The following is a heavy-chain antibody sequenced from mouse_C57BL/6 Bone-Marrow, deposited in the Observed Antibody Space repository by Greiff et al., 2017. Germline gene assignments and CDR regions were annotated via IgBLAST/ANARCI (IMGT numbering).Heavy chain of an antibody. CDR2: IYPRGGNT. Sequence: VQLQQSGAELVRPGASVKLSCKASGYTFTSYGISWVKQRTGQGLEWIGEIYPRGGNTHYNEKFKGKATLTADKSSSTAYMELRSLTSEDSAVYFCASGDYYAMDYWVKGPQSPSPQ. CDR1: GYTFTSYG. J-gene: IGHJ4*01. CDR3: ASGDYYAMDY. V-gene: IGHV1-81*01.